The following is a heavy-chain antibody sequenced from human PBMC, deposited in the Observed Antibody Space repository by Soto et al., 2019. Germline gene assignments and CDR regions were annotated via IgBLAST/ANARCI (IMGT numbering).Heavy chain of an antibody. Sequence: SGTLSLTCTVSGGSISSSYWSWIRQPPGKGLEWIGYMYNTGSTAYNPSFKSRVTISVDTSKNQFSLKLNSVTAADTAVYYCARDLWGYCGTDCYPLDVWGQGTTVTVS. CDR3: ARDLWGYCGTDCYPLDV. CDR2: MYNTGST. V-gene: IGHV4-59*01. D-gene: IGHD2-21*02. CDR1: GGSISSSY. J-gene: IGHJ6*02.